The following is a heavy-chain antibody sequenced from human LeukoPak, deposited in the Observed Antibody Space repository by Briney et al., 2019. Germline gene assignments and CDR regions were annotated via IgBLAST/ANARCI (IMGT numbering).Heavy chain of an antibody. CDR3: ARNPIELRGYSYGYFDY. D-gene: IGHD5-18*01. V-gene: IGHV1-69*13. CDR2: IIPIFGTA. CDR1: GGTFSSYA. Sequence: SVKVCCKASGGTFSSYAISWVRQAPGQGLEWMGGIIPIFGTANYAQKFQGRVTITADESTSTAYMELSSLRSEDTAVYYCARNPIELRGYSYGYFDYWGQGTLVTVSS. J-gene: IGHJ4*02.